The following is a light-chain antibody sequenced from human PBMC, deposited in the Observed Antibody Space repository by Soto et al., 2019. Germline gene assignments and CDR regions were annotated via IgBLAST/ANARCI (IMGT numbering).Light chain of an antibody. CDR1: SSDVGGYNY. CDR3: SSYSTNSPVL. V-gene: IGLV2-14*03. J-gene: IGLJ2*01. Sequence: QSVLTQPASVSGSPGQSITISCTGTSSDVGGYNYVSWYQHHPGKAPKLIIYDVSNRPSGVSNRFSASKSDNTASLTISGLQAEDEADYYCSSYSTNSPVLLGGGTNSPS. CDR2: DVS.